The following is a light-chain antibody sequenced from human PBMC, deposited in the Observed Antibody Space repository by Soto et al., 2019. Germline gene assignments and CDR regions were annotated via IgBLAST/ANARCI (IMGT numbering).Light chain of an antibody. Sequence: QSALAQPASVSGSPGQSIAISCTGTSSDVGRYNYVSWFQQHPGKAPKLMIYDVSNRPSGVSDRFSGSKSGNTASLTISGLQAEDEAHYNCSSYTSSSTFVFRSGSKGIVL. V-gene: IGLV2-14*01. CDR1: SSDVGRYNY. CDR3: SSYTSSSTFV. J-gene: IGLJ6*01. CDR2: DVS.